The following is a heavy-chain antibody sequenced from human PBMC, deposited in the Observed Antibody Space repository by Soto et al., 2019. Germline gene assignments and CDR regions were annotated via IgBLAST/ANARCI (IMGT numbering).Heavy chain of an antibody. CDR3: ARDPEYSSSRWYYFDY. Sequence: GGSLRLSCAASGFTFSTYSMNWVRQAPGKGLEWVSYISSSSSTIFYTDSVKGRFTVSRDNAKNSLYLQMNSLRAEDTAVYYCARDPEYSSSRWYYFDYWGQGALVTVSS. V-gene: IGHV3-48*01. CDR2: ISSSSSTI. J-gene: IGHJ4*02. CDR1: GFTFSTYS. D-gene: IGHD6-6*01.